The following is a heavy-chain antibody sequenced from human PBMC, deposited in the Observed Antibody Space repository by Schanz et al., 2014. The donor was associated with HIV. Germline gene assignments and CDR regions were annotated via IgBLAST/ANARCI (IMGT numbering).Heavy chain of an antibody. CDR3: ASTRPMGLEIDF. J-gene: IGHJ4*02. CDR2: IIPLFGTT. CDR1: GGTFRSFA. V-gene: IGHV1-69*01. Sequence: QVQLVQSGAEVKKPGSSVKVSCKPSGGTFRSFAISWVRQAPGQGTEGMGGIIPLFGTTNYAQKFQGRGTIAGDEATSTAYMELSSLKSEDTAMYYCASTRPMGLEIDFWGQGTLVTVSS. D-gene: IGHD1-1*01.